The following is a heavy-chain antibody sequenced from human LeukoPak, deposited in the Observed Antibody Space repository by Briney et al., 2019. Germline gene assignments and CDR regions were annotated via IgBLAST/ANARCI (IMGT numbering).Heavy chain of an antibody. CDR3: ARHSGSGSLSRPFDP. D-gene: IGHD3-10*01. Sequence: SETLSLTCSVSGPSVTSGGFYWGWLRQPPGKGLQWIATVYYTGSTYYNPSLRSRVTISIDTSGNQFSLSLRSLIAADTAVYYCARHSGSGSLSRPFDPWGQGTLVTVSS. V-gene: IGHV4-39*01. CDR1: GPSVTSGGFY. CDR2: VYYTGST. J-gene: IGHJ5*02.